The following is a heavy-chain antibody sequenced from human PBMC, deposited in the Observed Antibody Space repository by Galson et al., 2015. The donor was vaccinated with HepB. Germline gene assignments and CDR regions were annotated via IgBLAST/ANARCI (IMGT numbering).Heavy chain of an antibody. CDR3: ARTVLHLRGAMGYFDY. CDR1: GGTFSSYT. CDR2: IIPTLGIA. J-gene: IGHJ4*02. D-gene: IGHD5/OR15-5a*01. Sequence: SVKVSCKASGGTFSSYTISWVRQAPGQGLEWMGRIIPTLGIANYAQKFQGRVTITADKSTSTAYMELSSLRSEDTAVYYCARTVLHLRGAMGYFDYWGQGTLVTVSS. V-gene: IGHV1-69*02.